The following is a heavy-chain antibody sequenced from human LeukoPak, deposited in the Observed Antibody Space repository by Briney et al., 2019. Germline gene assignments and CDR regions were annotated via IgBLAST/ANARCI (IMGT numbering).Heavy chain of an antibody. CDR3: ARSGVLRYFDWLRSASPHFDY. CDR2: ISSSSSTI. CDR1: GFTFSSYS. D-gene: IGHD3-9*01. Sequence: GGSLRLSCAASGFTFSSYSMNWVRQAPGKGLEWVSYISSSSSTIYYADSVKGRFTISRDNAKNSLYLQMNSLRAEDTAVYYCARSGVLRYFDWLRSASPHFDYWGQGTLVTVSS. V-gene: IGHV3-48*04. J-gene: IGHJ4*02.